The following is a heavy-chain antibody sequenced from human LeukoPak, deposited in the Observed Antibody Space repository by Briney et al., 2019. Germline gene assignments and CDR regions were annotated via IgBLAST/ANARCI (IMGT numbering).Heavy chain of an antibody. Sequence: PGGSLRLSCAASGFTFSSYAMHWVRQAPGKGLEWVAVISYDGSNKYYADSVKGRFTISRDNSKNTLYLQMNSLRAEDTAVYYCAREAIHYDSCGYYPLDFDYWGQGTLVTVSS. CDR3: AREAIHYDSCGYYPLDFDY. CDR1: GFTFSSYA. J-gene: IGHJ4*02. D-gene: IGHD3-22*01. CDR2: ISYDGSNK. V-gene: IGHV3-30-3*01.